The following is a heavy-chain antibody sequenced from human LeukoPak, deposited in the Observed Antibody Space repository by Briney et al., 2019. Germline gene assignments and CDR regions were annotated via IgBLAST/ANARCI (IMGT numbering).Heavy chain of an antibody. CDR3: ARVPGGSSGWYADY. CDR1: GYTFTGYY. Sequence: ASVKVSCKASGYTFTGYYIQWVRQAPGQGLEWMGWINPHSGGTNYAQEFQGRVTMTRDTSISTAYMELSSLRPDDTAVYYCARVPGGSSGWYADYWGQGTLVTVSS. V-gene: IGHV1-2*02. D-gene: IGHD6-19*01. J-gene: IGHJ4*02. CDR2: INPHSGGT.